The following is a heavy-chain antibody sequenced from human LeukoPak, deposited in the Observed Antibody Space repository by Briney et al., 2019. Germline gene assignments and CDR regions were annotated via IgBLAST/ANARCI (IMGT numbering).Heavy chain of an antibody. CDR3: AGAVAGPMGDY. CDR2: IYYSGGT. D-gene: IGHD6-19*01. Sequence: PSETLSLTCTVSGVSISTYYWSWIRQPPGKGLEWIGYIYYSGGTNYNPSLKSRVTISVDTSKNQFSLKLSSVTAADTAVYYCAGAVAGPMGDYWGQGTLVTVSS. CDR1: GVSISTYY. V-gene: IGHV4-59*01. J-gene: IGHJ4*02.